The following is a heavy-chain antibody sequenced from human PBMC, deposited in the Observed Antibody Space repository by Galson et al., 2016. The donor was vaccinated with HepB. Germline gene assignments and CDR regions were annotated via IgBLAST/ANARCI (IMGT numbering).Heavy chain of an antibody. CDR2: ISGSGGST. V-gene: IGHV3-23*01. D-gene: IGHD3-10*01. Sequence: APGKGLEWVSVISGSGGSTYYADSVKGRFTISRDNSKNTLCLQMNSLRAEDTALYYCAKDLGSYYGLGSYRDYYYGMDVWGQGTTVTVSS. J-gene: IGHJ6*02. CDR3: AKDLGSYYGLGSYRDYYYGMDV.